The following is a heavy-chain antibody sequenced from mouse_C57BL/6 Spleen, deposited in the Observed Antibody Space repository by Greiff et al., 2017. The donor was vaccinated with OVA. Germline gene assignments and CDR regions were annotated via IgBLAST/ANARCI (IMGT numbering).Heavy chain of an antibody. D-gene: IGHD1-1*01. CDR2: ISSCSSTI. Sequence: EVQRVESGGGLVKPGGSLKLSCAASGFTFCDYGMHWVRQAPEKGLVWVAYISSCSSTIYYADTVKGRFTISRDNAKNTLFLQMTSLRSEDTAMYYCARGTTTVVATDYAMDYWGQGTSVTVSS. CDR3: ARGTTTVVATDYAMDY. J-gene: IGHJ4*01. CDR1: GFTFCDYG. V-gene: IGHV5-17*01.